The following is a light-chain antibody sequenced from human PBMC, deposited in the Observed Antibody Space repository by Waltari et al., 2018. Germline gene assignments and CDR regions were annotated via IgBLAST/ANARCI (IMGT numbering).Light chain of an antibody. V-gene: IGLV1-40*01. J-gene: IGLJ3*02. CDR2: GNN. CDR1: RSNIGAAYD. Sequence: QSVLTQPPSVSGAPGQRVTISCSGSRSNIGAAYDVHWYPQLPGTAPKLLIYGNNNRPSGVPDRFSGSKSGTAASLAITGLQVEDEADYYCQSYDASLSGWVFGGGTQLTVL. CDR3: QSYDASLSGWV.